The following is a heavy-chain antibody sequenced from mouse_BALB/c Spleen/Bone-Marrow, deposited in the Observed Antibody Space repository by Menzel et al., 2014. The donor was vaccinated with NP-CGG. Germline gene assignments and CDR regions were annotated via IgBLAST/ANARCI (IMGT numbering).Heavy chain of an antibody. D-gene: IGHD1-1*01. Sequence: EVKLVESGPGLVKPSQSLPLTCTVTGYSITSDYAWNWIRQFLGNKLEWMGYISYSGSTSYNPSLKSRISITRDTSKNQFFLQLNSVTTEDTATYYCARSVYYGSSYVDYWGQGTTLTVSS. CDR1: GYSITSDYA. CDR2: ISYSGST. CDR3: ARSVYYGSSYVDY. V-gene: IGHV3-2*02. J-gene: IGHJ2*01.